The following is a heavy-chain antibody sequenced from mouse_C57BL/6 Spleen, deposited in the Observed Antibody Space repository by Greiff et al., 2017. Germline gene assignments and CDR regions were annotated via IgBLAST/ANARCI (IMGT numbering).Heavy chain of an antibody. D-gene: IGHD1-1*01. Sequence: QVQLQQPGAELVMPGASVKLSCKASGYTFTSYWMHWVKQRPGQGLEWIGEIDPSDSYTNYNQKFKGKSTLTVDNSSSTAYMQLSSLTSEDSAVYYCARSGSSQGFDYWGQGTTLTVSS. CDR2: IDPSDSYT. V-gene: IGHV1-69*01. J-gene: IGHJ2*01. CDR3: ARSGSSQGFDY. CDR1: GYTFTSYW.